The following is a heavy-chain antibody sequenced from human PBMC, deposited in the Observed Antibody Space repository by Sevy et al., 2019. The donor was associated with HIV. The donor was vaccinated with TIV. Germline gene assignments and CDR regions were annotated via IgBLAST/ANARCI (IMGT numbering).Heavy chain of an antibody. CDR3: ACHMVHSSGGYGMDV. J-gene: IGHJ6*02. CDR1: GGSISSYY. D-gene: IGHD6-19*01. CDR2: IYYRGST. V-gene: IGHV4-59*12. Sequence: SETLSLTCTVSGGSISSYYWSWIRQPPGKGLEWIGYIYYRGSTNYKPSLKSRVTISVDISKNQVYLKLSSVTVADTAVYYGACHMVHSSGGYGMDVWGRGTTVTVSS.